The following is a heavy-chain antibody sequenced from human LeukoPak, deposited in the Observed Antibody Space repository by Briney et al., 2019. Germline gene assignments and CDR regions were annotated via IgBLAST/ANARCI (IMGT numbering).Heavy chain of an antibody. CDR1: GFTVSSNY. CDR3: ARSSYSWNDFDY. D-gene: IGHD1-20*01. V-gene: IGHV3-66*01. CDR2: IYSGGST. Sequence: GGSLRLSCAASGFTVSSNYMSWVRQAPGKGLEWVSVIYSGGSTYYADSVKGRFTISRDNSKNTLYLQMNSLRAEDTAVYYCARSSYSWNDFDYWGQGTLVTVSS. J-gene: IGHJ4*02.